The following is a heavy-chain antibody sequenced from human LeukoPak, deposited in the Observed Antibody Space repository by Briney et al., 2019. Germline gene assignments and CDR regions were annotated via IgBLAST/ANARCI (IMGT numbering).Heavy chain of an antibody. Sequence: SGGSLRLSCAASGFIFSTYAMSWVRQAPGKGLEWVLAISSSGGKVYYADSVKGRFTISRDNSNNTMFLQMNSLGAEDTAVYFCAARSGYYGPFDFWGQGNLVAVSS. J-gene: IGHJ4*02. CDR2: ISSSGGKV. V-gene: IGHV3-23*01. CDR1: GFIFSTYA. D-gene: IGHD3-22*01. CDR3: AARSGYYGPFDF.